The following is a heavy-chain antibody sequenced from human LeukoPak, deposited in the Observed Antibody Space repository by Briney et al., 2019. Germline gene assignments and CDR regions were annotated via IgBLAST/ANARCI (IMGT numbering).Heavy chain of an antibody. D-gene: IGHD5-24*01. CDR1: GFSFSSYD. V-gene: IGHV3-13*01. J-gene: IGHJ6*02. CDR2: IGTAGDT. Sequence: GGSLRLSCAASGFSFSSYDMHWVRQVRGKGLEWVSAIGTAGDTFYPGSVKGRFTISRENVKDSVYLEMNSLRAEDTAVYYCARGGGYRSDLRGLRFYGLDVWGQGTTVTVSS. CDR3: ARGGGYRSDLRGLRFYGLDV.